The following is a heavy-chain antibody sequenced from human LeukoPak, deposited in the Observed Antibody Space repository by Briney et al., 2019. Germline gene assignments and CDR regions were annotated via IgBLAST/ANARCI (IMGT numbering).Heavy chain of an antibody. CDR3: ARSAYSSRWDLYYFDY. CDR1: GGSFSSYY. Sequence: TSETLSLTCAVYGGSFSSYYWSWIRQPPGKGLEWIGYIYYSGSTNYNPSLKSRVTISVDTSKNQFSLKLSSVTAADTAVYYCARSAYSSRWDLYYFDYWGQGTLVTVSS. CDR2: IYYSGST. V-gene: IGHV4-59*01. J-gene: IGHJ4*02. D-gene: IGHD6-13*01.